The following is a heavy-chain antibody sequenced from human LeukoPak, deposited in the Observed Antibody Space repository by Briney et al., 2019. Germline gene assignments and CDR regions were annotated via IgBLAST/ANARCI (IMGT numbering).Heavy chain of an antibody. D-gene: IGHD1-26*01. J-gene: IGHJ4*02. CDR2: ISSSSSYI. CDR1: GFTFSSYS. V-gene: IGHV3-21*01. CDR3: ARVGASYGALDY. Sequence: GGSLRLSCAASGFTFSSYSMNWVRQAPGKGLEWVSSISSSSSYIYYADSVKGRFTISRDNAKNSLYLQMNSLRAEDTAIYYCARVGASYGALDYWGQGALVTVSS.